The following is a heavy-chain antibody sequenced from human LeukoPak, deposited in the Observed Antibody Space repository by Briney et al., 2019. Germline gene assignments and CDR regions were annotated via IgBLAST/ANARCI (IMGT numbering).Heavy chain of an antibody. V-gene: IGHV1-8*01. Sequence: ASVKVSCKASGYTFTSYDINWVRQATGQGLEWMGWMNPNSGNTGYAQKFQGRVTMTRNTSISTAYMELSSLRSEDTAVYYCARDAEGGASSGLSVAGLDYWGQGTLVTVSS. CDR1: GYTFTSYD. CDR3: ARDAEGGASSGLSVAGLDY. J-gene: IGHJ4*02. CDR2: MNPNSGNT. D-gene: IGHD6-19*01.